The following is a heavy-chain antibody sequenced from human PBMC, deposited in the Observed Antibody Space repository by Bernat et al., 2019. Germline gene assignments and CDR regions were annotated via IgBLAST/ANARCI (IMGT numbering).Heavy chain of an antibody. CDR3: ARGGSRSIAAAGSPFDY. J-gene: IGHJ4*02. Sequence: QVQLVQSGAEVKKPGSSVKVSCKASGGTFSSYAISWVRQAPGQGLEWMGGIIPIFGTANYTQKFQGRVTITADESTSTAYMELSSLRSEDTAVYYCARGGSRSIAAAGSPFDYWGQGTLVTVSS. CDR2: IIPIFGTA. V-gene: IGHV1-69*12. D-gene: IGHD6-13*01. CDR1: GGTFSSYA.